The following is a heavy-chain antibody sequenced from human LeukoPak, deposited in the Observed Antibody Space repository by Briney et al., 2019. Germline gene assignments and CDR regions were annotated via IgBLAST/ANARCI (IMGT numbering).Heavy chain of an antibody. CDR3: ARDAPPYCSGGSCYSHY. V-gene: IGHV3-7*01. D-gene: IGHD2-15*01. CDR2: IKQDGSEK. J-gene: IGHJ4*02. CDR1: RFTFSSYW. Sequence: AGGSLRLSCAASRFTFSSYWMSWVRQAPGKGLEWVANIKQDGSEKYYVDFVKGRSTISRDNAKNSLYLQMNRLRAEDTAVYYCARDAPPYCSGGSCYSHYWGQGALVTVSS.